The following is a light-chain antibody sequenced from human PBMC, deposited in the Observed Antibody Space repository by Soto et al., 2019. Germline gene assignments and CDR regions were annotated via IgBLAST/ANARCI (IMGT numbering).Light chain of an antibody. Sequence: EIVLTQSPVTLSLSPGDRATLSCRTSQSVTNYLAWYQQKGGQAPRLLIYDASKRATGIPARFSGSGYGTDFTLTISSLEPEDFAVYFCQVRDNWPTFGQRTKLEI. CDR1: QSVTNY. V-gene: IGKV3-11*01. CDR3: QVRDNWPT. J-gene: IGKJ2*01. CDR2: DAS.